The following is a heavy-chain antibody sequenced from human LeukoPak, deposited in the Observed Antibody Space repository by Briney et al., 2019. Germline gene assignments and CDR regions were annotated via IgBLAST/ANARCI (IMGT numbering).Heavy chain of an antibody. V-gene: IGHV3-23*01. CDR1: GFTFISYA. J-gene: IGHJ6*03. Sequence: GGSLRLSCAASGFTFISYAMSWVRQAPGRGVEGVSPISGSGGSTYYAHSVKGRFTISRDTSKNTLYLQMNSLRAEDTAVYYCVVTVTYYYYYYMDVWGKGTTVTVSS. CDR2: ISGSGGST. D-gene: IGHD5-18*01. CDR3: VVTVTYYYYYYMDV.